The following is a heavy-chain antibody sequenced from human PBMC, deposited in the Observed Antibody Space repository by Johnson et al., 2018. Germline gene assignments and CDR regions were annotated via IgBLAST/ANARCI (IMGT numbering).Heavy chain of an antibody. CDR2: ISYDGSNK. V-gene: IGHV3-30*18. J-gene: IGHJ3*02. CDR3: AKRGVPGIAVADDAFEI. CDR1: GFTFSSYG. D-gene: IGHD6-19*01. Sequence: QVQLLESGGGVVQPGRSLRLSCAASGFTFSSYGMHWVRQAPGKGLEWVAVISYDGSNKYYADSVKGRFTISRDNSKNTRYLQMNSLRAEDTGVYYCAKRGVPGIAVADDAFEIWGQGTMVTVSS.